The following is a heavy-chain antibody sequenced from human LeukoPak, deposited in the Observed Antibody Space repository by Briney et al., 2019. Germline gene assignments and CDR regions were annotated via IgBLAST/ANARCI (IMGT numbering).Heavy chain of an antibody. Sequence: GGSLRLSCAASGFTFSSYAMHWVRQAPGKGLEWVAVISYDGSNKYYADSVKGRFTISRDNSKNTLYLQMNSLRAEDTAVYYCARGVVFSGGSYNWFDPWGQGTLVTVSS. J-gene: IGHJ5*02. V-gene: IGHV3-30*04. CDR3: ARGVVFSGGSYNWFDP. CDR1: GFTFSSYA. D-gene: IGHD2-15*01. CDR2: ISYDGSNK.